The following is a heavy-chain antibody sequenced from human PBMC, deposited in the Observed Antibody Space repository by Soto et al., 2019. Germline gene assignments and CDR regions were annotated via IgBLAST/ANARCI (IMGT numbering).Heavy chain of an antibody. CDR1: GGSISSYY. CDR2: IYYSGST. Sequence: KASETLSLTCTVSGGSISSYYWSWIRQPPGKGLEWIGYIYYSGSTNYNPSLKSRVTISVDTSKNQFSLKLGSVTAADTAVHYCARAHGWFDPWGQGTLVTVSS. V-gene: IGHV4-59*01. CDR3: ARAHGWFDP. J-gene: IGHJ5*02.